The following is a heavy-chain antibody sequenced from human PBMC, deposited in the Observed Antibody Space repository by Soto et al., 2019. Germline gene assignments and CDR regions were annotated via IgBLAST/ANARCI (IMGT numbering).Heavy chain of an antibody. CDR2: ISGSGGST. Sequence: EVQLLESGGGLVQPGGSLRLSCAASGFTFSSYAMSWVRQAPGKGLEWVSAISGSGGSTYYADSVKGRFTISRDNSKNTLYLQMNSLRAEDTAVYYCAKTDDYGDHVGSATFDYWGQGTLVTVSS. CDR1: GFTFSSYA. J-gene: IGHJ4*02. V-gene: IGHV3-23*01. CDR3: AKTDDYGDHVGSATFDY. D-gene: IGHD4-17*01.